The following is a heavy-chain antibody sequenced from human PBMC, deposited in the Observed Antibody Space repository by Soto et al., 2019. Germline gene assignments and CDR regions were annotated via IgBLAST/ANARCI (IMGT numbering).Heavy chain of an antibody. J-gene: IGHJ6*02. CDR1: GFTFSSYA. CDR2: ISYDGSNK. CDR3: ARDPYDFWSGYYGPGGYYYYYGMDV. V-gene: IGHV3-30-3*01. Sequence: GGSLRLSCAASGFTFSSYAMHWVRQAPGKGLEWVAVISYDGSNKYYADSVKGRFTISRDNSKNTLYLQMNSLRAEDTAVYYCARDPYDFWSGYYGPGGYYYYYGMDVWGQGTTVTVSS. D-gene: IGHD3-3*01.